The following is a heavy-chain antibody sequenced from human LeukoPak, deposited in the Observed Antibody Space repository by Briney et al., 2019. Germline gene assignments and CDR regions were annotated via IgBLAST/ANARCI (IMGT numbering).Heavy chain of an antibody. D-gene: IGHD4-17*01. CDR1: GFTFSDAW. CDR3: ARDVGDSRPYWYFDL. CDR2: ISSSDGTI. V-gene: IGHV3-48*03. Sequence: GGSLRLSCVASGFTFSDAWTNWVRQAPGKGLEGVSYISSSDGTIYYADSVKGRFTISRDNAKNSLYLQMNSLRAEDTAVYYCARDVGDSRPYWYFDLWGRGTLVTVSS. J-gene: IGHJ2*01.